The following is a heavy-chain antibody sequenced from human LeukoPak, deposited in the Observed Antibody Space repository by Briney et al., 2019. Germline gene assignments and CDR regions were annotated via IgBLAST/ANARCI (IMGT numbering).Heavy chain of an antibody. V-gene: IGHV3-21*01. D-gene: IGHD6-19*01. CDR2: INPTSTSI. Sequence: PGGSLRLSCAASGFTFSDYSINWVRQAPGKGLEWVSSINPTSTSIYYADAVKGRFIISRDNAKSSLFLQMNSLRAEDTAVYYCARDPPGLEVAGYDYWGQGTLVTVSS. CDR1: GFTFSDYS. J-gene: IGHJ4*02. CDR3: ARDPPGLEVAGYDY.